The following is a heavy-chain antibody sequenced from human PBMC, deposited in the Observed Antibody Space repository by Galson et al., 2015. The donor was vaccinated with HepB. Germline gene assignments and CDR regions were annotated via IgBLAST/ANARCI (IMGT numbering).Heavy chain of an antibody. J-gene: IGHJ6*02. D-gene: IGHD3-3*01. CDR2: IYSGGST. CDR3: ARGNYDFWSGYYEHGMDV. CDR1: GFTVSSNY. V-gene: IGHV3-66*01. Sequence: SLRLSCAASGFTVSSNYMSWVRQAPGKGLEWVSVIYSGGSTYYADSVKGRFTISRDNSKNTLYLQMNSLRAEDTAVYYCARGNYDFWSGYYEHGMDVWGQGTTVTVSS.